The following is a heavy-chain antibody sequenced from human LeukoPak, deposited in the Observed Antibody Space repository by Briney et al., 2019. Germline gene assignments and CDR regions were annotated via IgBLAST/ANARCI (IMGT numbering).Heavy chain of an antibody. V-gene: IGHV4-38-2*02. CDR2: FYHGGST. CDR3: ARGISSIAARDY. CDR1: GYSISTGYY. Sequence: PSETLSLTCTVSGYSISTGYYWDWIRQPPGKGLEWIGTFYHGGSTYYNPSLKSRVTISVDTSKNQFSLKLSSVTAADTAVYYCARGISSIAARDYWGQGTLVTVSS. J-gene: IGHJ4*02. D-gene: IGHD6-6*01.